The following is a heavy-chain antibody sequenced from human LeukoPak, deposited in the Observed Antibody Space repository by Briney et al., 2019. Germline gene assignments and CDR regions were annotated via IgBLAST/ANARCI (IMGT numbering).Heavy chain of an antibody. CDR2: IYSGGST. Sequence: GGSLRLSCAASGFTVSSNYMSWVRQAPGKGLEWVSVIYSGGSTYYSDSVKGRFTISRDNSKNALYLQMNSLRAKDTAVYYCARASSLLWFGEYPGGGLDYWGQGTLVTVSS. CDR3: ARASSLLWFGEYPGGGLDY. CDR1: GFTVSSNY. D-gene: IGHD3-10*01. V-gene: IGHV3-66*01. J-gene: IGHJ4*02.